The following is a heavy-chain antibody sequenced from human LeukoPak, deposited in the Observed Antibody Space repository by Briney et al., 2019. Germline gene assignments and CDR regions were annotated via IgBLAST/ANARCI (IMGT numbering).Heavy chain of an antibody. Sequence: GGSLRLSCAASGFTFSSYGMHWVRQAPGKGLEWVAFIRYDGSNKYYADSVKGRFTISRDNSKNTMYMQMNSLIAEDTAVYYCAKAPRNSGYAPGSYLDYWGQGTLVTVSS. CDR1: GFTFSSYG. CDR2: IRYDGSNK. V-gene: IGHV3-30*02. D-gene: IGHD5-12*01. CDR3: AKAPRNSGYAPGSYLDY. J-gene: IGHJ4*02.